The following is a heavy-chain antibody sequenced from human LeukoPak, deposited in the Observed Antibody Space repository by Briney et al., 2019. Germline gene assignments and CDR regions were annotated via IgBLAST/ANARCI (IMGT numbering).Heavy chain of an antibody. CDR2: ISAYNGNT. CDR1: GFPFTSYG. J-gene: IGHJ4*02. Sequence: ASVKVSCKASGFPFTSYGIIWVRQAPGQGLEWVGWISAYNGNTNYAQSLQGRVTITAVTSTTTVYMEVSSLRSDDTAVYYCARGGGPPRRSSDWLLYLDRWGQGALITVS. D-gene: IGHD2-21*01. V-gene: IGHV1-18*01. CDR3: ARGGGPPRRSSDWLLYLDR.